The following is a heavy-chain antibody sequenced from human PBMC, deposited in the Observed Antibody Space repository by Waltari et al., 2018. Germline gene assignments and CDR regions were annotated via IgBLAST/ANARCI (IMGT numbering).Heavy chain of an antibody. J-gene: IGHJ3*01. V-gene: IGHV3-30*03. Sequence: QVQLVESGGGVVQPGRSLRLSCAASGFTFSSYGMHWVRQAPGKGLEWVAVISYDGRNKYYADSGKGRFPLSRDNSKNTLYLQMNSLGAEDTAVYYCATAVVIRPNGAFYFWGQGTMVPVSS. D-gene: IGHD3-22*01. CDR2: ISYDGRNK. CDR1: GFTFSSYG. CDR3: ATAVVIRPNGAFYF.